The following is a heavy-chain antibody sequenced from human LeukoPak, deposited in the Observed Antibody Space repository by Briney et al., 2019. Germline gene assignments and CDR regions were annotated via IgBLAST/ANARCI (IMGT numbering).Heavy chain of an antibody. J-gene: IGHJ5*02. CDR2: IYYSGST. CDR3: ARTFCSRTSCDYNWFDP. Sequence: SDTLSLTCAVSGYSISSTNWWGWIRQPPGKGLEWIGYIYYSGSTNYNPSLKSRVTISVDTSKNQFSLKLSSVTAADTAVYYCARTFCSRTSCDYNWFDPWGQGTLVTVSS. CDR1: GYSISSTNW. V-gene: IGHV4-28*01. D-gene: IGHD2-2*01.